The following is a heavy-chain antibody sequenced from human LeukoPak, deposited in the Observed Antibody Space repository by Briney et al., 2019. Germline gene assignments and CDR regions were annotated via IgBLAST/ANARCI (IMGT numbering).Heavy chain of an antibody. J-gene: IGHJ4*02. D-gene: IGHD3-10*01. V-gene: IGHV1-2*02. CDR3: ARSRHYYGSGSSGY. CDR1: GYTFTGYY. CDR2: INPNSGGT. Sequence: ASVKVSCKASGYTFTGYYIHWVRQAPGQGLEWMGWINPNSGGTNYAQKFQGRVTMTRDTSISTAYMELSRLRSDDTAVYYCARSRHYYGSGSSGYWGQGTLVTVSS.